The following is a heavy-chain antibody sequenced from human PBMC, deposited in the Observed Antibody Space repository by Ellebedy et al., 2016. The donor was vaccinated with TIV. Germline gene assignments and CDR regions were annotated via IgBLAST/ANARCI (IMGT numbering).Heavy chain of an antibody. CDR1: GGSFSGYY. J-gene: IGHJ4*02. Sequence: SETLSLXXAVYGGSFSGYYWSWIRQPPGKGLEWIGEINHSGSTNYNPSLKSRVTISVDTSKNQFSLKLSSVTAADTAVYYCARGPPRRRFGELLYLDYWGQGTLVTVSS. CDR2: INHSGST. V-gene: IGHV4-34*01. CDR3: ARGPPRRRFGELLYLDY. D-gene: IGHD3-10*01.